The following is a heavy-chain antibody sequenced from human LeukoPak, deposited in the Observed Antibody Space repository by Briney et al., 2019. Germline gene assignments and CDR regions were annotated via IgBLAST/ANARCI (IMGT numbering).Heavy chain of an antibody. D-gene: IGHD6-13*01. Sequence: KPSETLSLTCTVSGYSISSAYYWGWIRQPPGKGLEWIGTIYHSGSTYYNPSLKSRVTISVDTSKNQFSLKLSSVTAADTAVYYCARPYSRWFDPWGQGTLVTVSS. V-gene: IGHV4-38-2*02. CDR1: GYSISSAYY. CDR2: IYHSGST. J-gene: IGHJ5*02. CDR3: ARPYSRWFDP.